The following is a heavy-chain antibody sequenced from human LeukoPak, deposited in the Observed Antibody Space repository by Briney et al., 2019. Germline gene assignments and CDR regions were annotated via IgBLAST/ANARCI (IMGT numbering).Heavy chain of an antibody. CDR3: ARDWGYSSGWSDGLDI. Sequence: SETLSLTCTVYGGSIGRYYWNWIRQSPGQGLEWVGYIFSSGSTNYNPSPLSRVTISLDTSRNQFSLKLSSVTAADTAVYYCARDWGYSSGWSDGLDIWGQGTMVTVSS. V-gene: IGHV4-59*01. D-gene: IGHD6-19*01. CDR2: IFSSGST. CDR1: GGSIGRYY. J-gene: IGHJ3*02.